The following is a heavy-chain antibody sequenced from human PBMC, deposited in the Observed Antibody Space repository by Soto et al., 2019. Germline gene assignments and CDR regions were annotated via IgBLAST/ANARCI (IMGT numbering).Heavy chain of an antibody. J-gene: IGHJ6*02. CDR1: GGSISSSSYY. Sequence: QLQLQESGPGLVKPSETLSLTCTVSGGSISSSSYYWGWIRQPPGKGLEWIGSIYYSGSTYYNPSLKSRVTISVDTSKNQSSLKLSSVTAADTAVYYCARQALVVRGVIIYYYYGMDVWGQGTTVTVSS. CDR3: ARQALVVRGVIIYYYYGMDV. V-gene: IGHV4-39*01. CDR2: IYYSGST. D-gene: IGHD3-10*01.